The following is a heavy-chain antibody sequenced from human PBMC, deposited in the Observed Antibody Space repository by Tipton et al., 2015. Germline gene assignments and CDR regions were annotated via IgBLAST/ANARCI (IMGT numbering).Heavy chain of an antibody. D-gene: IGHD4-17*01. CDR1: GFIFANYG. V-gene: IGHV3-7*03. CDR2: IKRDASAK. Sequence: SLRLSCAASGFIFANYGMTWVRQAPGKGLEWVASIKRDASAKFYMDSVKGRFTISRDNAKNSLYLQMNGLRAEDTALYYCATGYYGDYPFDYWGQGTLVTVSS. J-gene: IGHJ4*02. CDR3: ATGYYGDYPFDY.